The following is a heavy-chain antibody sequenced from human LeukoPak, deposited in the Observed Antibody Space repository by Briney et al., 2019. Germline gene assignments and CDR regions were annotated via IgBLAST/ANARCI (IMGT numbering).Heavy chain of an antibody. Sequence: GGSLRLSCEASKFTFSLYNMNWVRQAPGKGLEWVSYISSSSSTIYYADSVKGRFTVSRDNAKSSLYLQMNSPRDEDTAVYYCARDRSGGYVSYFDYWGQGTLVTVSS. CDR2: ISSSSSTI. J-gene: IGHJ4*02. D-gene: IGHD3-22*01. V-gene: IGHV3-48*02. CDR3: ARDRSGGYVSYFDY. CDR1: KFTFSLYN.